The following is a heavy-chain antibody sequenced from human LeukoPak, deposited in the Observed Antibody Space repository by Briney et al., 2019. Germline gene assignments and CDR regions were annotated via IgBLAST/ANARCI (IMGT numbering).Heavy chain of an antibody. Sequence: SETLSLTCTVSGGSISSSSYYWGWIRQPPGKGLEWVGSIYYSGSTYYNPPLKRRVTISVDTSKNQFSLKLSSVTAADTAVYYCARHNYGSGSVDYWGQGTLVTVSS. V-gene: IGHV4-39*01. J-gene: IGHJ4*02. CDR2: IYYSGST. D-gene: IGHD3-10*01. CDR1: GGSISSSSYY. CDR3: ARHNYGSGSVDY.